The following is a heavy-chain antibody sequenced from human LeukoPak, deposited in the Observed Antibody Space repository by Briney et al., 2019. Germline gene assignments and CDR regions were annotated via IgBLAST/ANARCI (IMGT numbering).Heavy chain of an antibody. CDR1: GYTFTGYY. J-gene: IGHJ4*02. Sequence: ASVKVSCKASGYTFTGYYMHWVRQAPGQGLEWMGRINPNSGGTNYAQKFRGRVTMTRDTSISTAYMELSRLRSDDTAVYYCARRYNYYDSSGYCSNFDYWGQGTLVTVSS. CDR2: INPNSGGT. V-gene: IGHV1-2*06. D-gene: IGHD3-22*01. CDR3: ARRYNYYDSSGYCSNFDY.